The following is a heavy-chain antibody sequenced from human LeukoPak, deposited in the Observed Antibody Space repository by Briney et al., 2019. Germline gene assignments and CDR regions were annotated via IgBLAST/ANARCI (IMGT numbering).Heavy chain of an antibody. J-gene: IGHJ5*02. D-gene: IGHD5-18*01. CDR2: IYPGHSVP. V-gene: IGHV5-51*01. Sequence: GESLKISCQGSGYSFTSYWIGWVRQMPGKGLEWMGMIYPGHSVPKYTPPLQGKVTISAEKSISTAYLQWSSLKASHTAMYYSARFNSYGPNWFDPWGQGTLVTVSS. CDR1: GYSFTSYW. CDR3: ARFNSYGPNWFDP.